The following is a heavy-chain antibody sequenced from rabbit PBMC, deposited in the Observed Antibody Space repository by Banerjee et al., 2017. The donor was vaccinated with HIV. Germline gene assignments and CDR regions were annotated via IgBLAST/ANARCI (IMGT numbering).Heavy chain of an antibody. V-gene: IGHV1S39*01. D-gene: IGHD2-1*01. CDR3: ASHSYDDYGDLPPIFNL. CDR2: IYPDYGST. J-gene: IGHJ4*01. Sequence: QEQLVESGGGLVTLGGSLKLSCKASGIDFSSYGISWVRQAPGKGLEWIAYIYPDYGSTDYANWVNGRFTISKTSSTTVTLQMTSLTVADTATYFCASHSYDDYGDLPPIFNLWGQGTLVTVS. CDR1: GIDFSSYG.